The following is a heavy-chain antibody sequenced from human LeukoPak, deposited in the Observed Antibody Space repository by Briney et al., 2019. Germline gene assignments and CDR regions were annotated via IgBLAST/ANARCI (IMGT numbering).Heavy chain of an antibody. CDR2: IYSGGST. CDR1: GFTVSSNY. J-gene: IGHJ6*02. V-gene: IGHV3-53*01. CDR3: ARAAGNYYGMDV. Sequence: GGSLRLSCAASGFTVSSNYMSWVRQAPGKGLKWVSVIYSGGSTYYADSVKGRFTISRDNSKNTLYLQMNSLRAEDTAVYYCARAAGNYYGMDVWGQGTTVTVSS. D-gene: IGHD3-10*01.